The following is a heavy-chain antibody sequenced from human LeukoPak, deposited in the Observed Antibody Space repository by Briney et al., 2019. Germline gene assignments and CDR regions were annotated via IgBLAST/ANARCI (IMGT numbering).Heavy chain of an antibody. Sequence: GESLRLSCAASGFPFSGYSMNWVGQAPGKGLEWVSSITTGNDKFYADSVKGRFTISRDDAKNSLYLQMNSLRVEDTALYYCARDPGDHDYWGQGILVTVSS. V-gene: IGHV3-21*01. CDR3: ARDPGDHDY. CDR1: GFPFSGYS. D-gene: IGHD3-10*01. J-gene: IGHJ4*02. CDR2: ITTGNDK.